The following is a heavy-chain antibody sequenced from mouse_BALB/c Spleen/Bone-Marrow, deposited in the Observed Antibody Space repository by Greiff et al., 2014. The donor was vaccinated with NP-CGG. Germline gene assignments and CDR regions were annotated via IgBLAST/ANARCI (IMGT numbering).Heavy chain of an antibody. CDR1: GFNIKDTF. J-gene: IGHJ3*01. D-gene: IGHD2-4*01. CDR3: AGSRRYLDYVAY. Sequence: VQLQQSGAELVKPGASVKLSCTASGFNIKDTFMHWVKQRPDQGLEWIGRIDPANGNTKYDPKFQGKATIKADTSSNTAYLQLNSLTSEDTAVYYCAGSRRYLDYVAYWGQGTLVTVSA. CDR2: IDPANGNT. V-gene: IGHV14-3*02.